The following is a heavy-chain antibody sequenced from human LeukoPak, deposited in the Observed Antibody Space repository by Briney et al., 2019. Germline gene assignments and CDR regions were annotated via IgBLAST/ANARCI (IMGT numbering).Heavy chain of an antibody. CDR3: ARGSSSSWSSSFDY. CDR2: ISAYNGNT. V-gene: IGHV1-18*01. D-gene: IGHD6-13*01. Sequence: ASVKVSCKASGYTFTSYGISWVRQAPGQGLEWMGWISAYNGNTNYAQELQGRVTMTTDTSTSTAYMELRSLRSDDTAVYYCARGSSSSWSSSFDYWGQGTLVTVSS. J-gene: IGHJ4*02. CDR1: GYTFTSYG.